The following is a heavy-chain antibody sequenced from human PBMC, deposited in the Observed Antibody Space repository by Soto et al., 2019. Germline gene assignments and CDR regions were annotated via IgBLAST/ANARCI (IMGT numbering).Heavy chain of an antibody. V-gene: IGHV4-34*01. CDR3: AGTGPTYGFDV. J-gene: IGHJ3*01. D-gene: IGHD2-8*02. CDR1: GGSFSGYY. CDR2: VNHSGST. Sequence: QVQLQQWGAGLLKPSETLSLTCAVYGGSFSGYYWSWIRQPPGKGLEWIGEVNHSGSTTYNSSLKGRVTISVDTASNQFSLRLTSATAAATAVYFCAGTGPTYGFDVWGQGTLVIVSS.